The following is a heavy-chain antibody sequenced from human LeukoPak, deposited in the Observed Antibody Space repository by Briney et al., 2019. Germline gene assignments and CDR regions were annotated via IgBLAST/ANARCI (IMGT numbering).Heavy chain of an antibody. V-gene: IGHV4-59*01. CDR2: IYYSGST. J-gene: IGHJ4*02. D-gene: IGHD2-15*01. Sequence: SETLSLTCTVSGGSISSYYWNWIRQPPGKGLEWIGYIYYSGSTNYNPSLKSRVTISVDTSKNQFSLKLTSVTAADTAVYYCARESPLYCSGGSCYSPFDYWGQGTLVTVSS. CDR3: ARESPLYCSGGSCYSPFDY. CDR1: GGSISSYY.